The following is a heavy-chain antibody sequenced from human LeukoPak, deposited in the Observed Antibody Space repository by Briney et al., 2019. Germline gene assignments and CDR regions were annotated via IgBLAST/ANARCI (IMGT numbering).Heavy chain of an antibody. CDR2: IIPIFGTA. D-gene: IGHD3-3*01. Sequence: SVKVSCKASGGTFSSYAISCVRQAPGQGLEWMGGIIPIFGTANYAQKFQGRVTITADESTSTAYMELSSPRSEDTAVYYCARDLGGDDFIGAYGMDVWGQGTTVTVSS. CDR3: ARDLGGDDFIGAYGMDV. CDR1: GGTFSSYA. J-gene: IGHJ6*02. V-gene: IGHV1-69*13.